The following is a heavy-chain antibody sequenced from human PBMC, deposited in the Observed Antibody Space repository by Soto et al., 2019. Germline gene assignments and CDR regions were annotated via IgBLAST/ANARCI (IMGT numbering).Heavy chain of an antibody. J-gene: IGHJ6*03. D-gene: IGHD3-3*01. CDR3: ARYLRSGLYYMDV. CDR2: IYYSGST. V-gene: IGHV4-39*01. Sequence: PSETLSLTCTVSGGSISSSSYYWGWIRQPPGKGLEWIASIYYSGSTYYNPSLKSRVTISVDPSKNQFSLKLSSATVADTAVYYCARYLRSGLYYMDVWGKGTTVTVSS. CDR1: GGSISSSSYY.